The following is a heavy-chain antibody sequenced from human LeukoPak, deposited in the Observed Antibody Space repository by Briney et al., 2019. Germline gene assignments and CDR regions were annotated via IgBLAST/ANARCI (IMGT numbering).Heavy chain of an antibody. D-gene: IGHD2/OR15-2a*01. J-gene: IGHJ4*02. CDR2: ISDIGSI. CDR1: GGSISSYY. V-gene: IGHV4-59*08. Sequence: SETLSLTCTVSGGSISSYYWSWIRQPPGKGLEWIAYISDIGSINYNPSLKSRVTISLDTSKNQFSLKLSSVAAADTAAYYCAGHHPRNTVDFWGQGTLVTVSS. CDR3: AGHHPRNTVDF.